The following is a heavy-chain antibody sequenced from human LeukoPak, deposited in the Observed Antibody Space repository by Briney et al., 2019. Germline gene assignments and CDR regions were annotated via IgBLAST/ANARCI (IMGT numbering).Heavy chain of an antibody. CDR1: GYTFTGYY. J-gene: IGHJ3*02. Sequence: ASVKVSCKASGYTFTGYYMHWARQAPGQGLEWMGWINPNSGGTNYAQKFQGRVTMTRDTSISTAYMELSRLRSDDTAVYYCASRSGSYYHAFDIWGQGTMVTVSS. CDR3: ASRSGSYYHAFDI. D-gene: IGHD1-26*01. CDR2: INPNSGGT. V-gene: IGHV1-2*02.